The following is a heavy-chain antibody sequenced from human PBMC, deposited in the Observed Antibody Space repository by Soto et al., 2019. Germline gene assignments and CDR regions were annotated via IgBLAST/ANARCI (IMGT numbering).Heavy chain of an antibody. Sequence: SETLSLTCTVSGASISSGGYYWSWIRQHPGKGLEWIGYIYYSGSTYYNPSLKSRVTISVDTSKNQLSLKLSSVTAADTAVYYCARDPIVGATTGYYYYGMDVWGQGTTVTVSS. CDR2: IYYSGST. V-gene: IGHV4-31*03. D-gene: IGHD1-26*01. CDR3: ARDPIVGATTGYYYYGMDV. CDR1: GASISSGGYY. J-gene: IGHJ6*02.